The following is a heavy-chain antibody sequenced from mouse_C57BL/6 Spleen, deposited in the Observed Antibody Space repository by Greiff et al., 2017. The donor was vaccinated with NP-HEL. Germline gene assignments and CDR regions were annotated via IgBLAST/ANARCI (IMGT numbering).Heavy chain of an antibody. CDR2: INPSTGGT. CDR1: GYSFTGYY. CDR3: AKYYGPYYAMDY. D-gene: IGHD1-2*01. J-gene: IGHJ4*01. V-gene: IGHV1-42*01. Sequence: EVQLQQSGPELVKPGASVKISCKASGYSFTGYYMNWVKQSPEKSLEWIGEINPSTGGTTYNQKFKAKATLTVDKSSSTAYMQLKSLTSEDSAVYYCAKYYGPYYAMDYWGQGTSVTVSS.